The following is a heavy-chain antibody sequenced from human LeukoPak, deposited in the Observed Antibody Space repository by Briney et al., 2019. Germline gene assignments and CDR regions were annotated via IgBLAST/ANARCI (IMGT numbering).Heavy chain of an antibody. CDR1: GGSFSSYY. V-gene: IGHV4-59*08. CDR3: ARRGGGSPNWFDP. D-gene: IGHD2-15*01. Sequence: SSETLSLTCAVYGGSFSSYYWSWIRQPPGKGLEWIGYIYYSGSTNYNPSLKSRVTISVDTSKNQFSLKLSSVTAADTAVYYCARRGGGSPNWFDPWGQGTLVTVSS. CDR2: IYYSGST. J-gene: IGHJ5*02.